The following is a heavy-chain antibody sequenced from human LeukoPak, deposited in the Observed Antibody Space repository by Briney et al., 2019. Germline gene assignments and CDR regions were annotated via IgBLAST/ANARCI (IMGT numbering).Heavy chain of an antibody. D-gene: IGHD3-9*01. J-gene: IGHJ5*02. CDR3: ARDLPRVDDISERDWFDP. V-gene: IGHV3-48*03. Sequence: GGSLRLACAASGFTFSSYEMNWFRQAPGKGLEWVSYISSSGSTIYYADSVKGRFTISRDNAKNSLYLQMNSLRAEDTAFYYCARDLPRVDDISERDWFDPWGQGTLVTVSS. CDR2: ISSSGSTI. CDR1: GFTFSSYE.